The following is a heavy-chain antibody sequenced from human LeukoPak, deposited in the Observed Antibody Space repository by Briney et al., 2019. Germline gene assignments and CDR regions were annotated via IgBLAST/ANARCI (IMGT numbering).Heavy chain of an antibody. CDR1: GFTFSSYG. J-gene: IGHJ1*01. V-gene: IGHV3-30*18. CDR3: AKEATMVRGGHTSIDH. Sequence: GRSLRLSCAASGFTFSSYGMHWVRQAPGKGLEWVAVISYDGSNKYYADSVKGRFTISRDNSKNTLYLQMNSLRAEDTAVYYCAKEATMVRGGHTSIDHGGQGTGVTVSS. D-gene: IGHD3-10*01. CDR2: ISYDGSNK.